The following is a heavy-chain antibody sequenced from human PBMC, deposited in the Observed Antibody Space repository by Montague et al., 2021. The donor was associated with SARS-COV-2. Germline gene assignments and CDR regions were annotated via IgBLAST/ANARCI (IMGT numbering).Heavy chain of an antibody. CDR1: IGSIGSGSYY. J-gene: IGHJ5*02. CDR3: ARDGYSSGWNGLHWFDP. D-gene: IGHD6-25*01. Sequence: TLSLTCTVSIGSIGSGSYYWSWIRQPAGKGLEWIGRIYTSGXTXYXXXXKXRVTISVDTSKNQFSLKLSSVTAADTAVYYCARDGYSSGWNGLHWFDPWGQGTLVTVSS. CDR2: IYTSGXT. V-gene: IGHV4-61*02.